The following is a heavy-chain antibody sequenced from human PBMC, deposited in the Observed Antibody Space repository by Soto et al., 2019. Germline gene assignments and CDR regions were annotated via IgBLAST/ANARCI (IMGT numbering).Heavy chain of an antibody. CDR3: IRSQQLVMGHYYFDS. CDR2: SRDKTRGYST. Sequence: VQLVESGGGLVQPGGSLRLSCVASGLSISDYYMDWVRQAPGKEMEWIGRSRDKTRGYSTEFAASVKGRFTVSRDDSKNSLYLQLNSLKTDDTAVYYCIRSQQLVMGHYYFDSWGQGTLVTVSS. V-gene: IGHV3-72*01. D-gene: IGHD6-13*01. CDR1: GLSISDYY. J-gene: IGHJ4*02.